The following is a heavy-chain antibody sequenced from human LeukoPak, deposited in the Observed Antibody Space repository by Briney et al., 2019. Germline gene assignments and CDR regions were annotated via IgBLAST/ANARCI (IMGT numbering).Heavy chain of an antibody. CDR2: INHSGST. Sequence: PSETLSLTCAVYGGSFSGYYWSWIRQPPGKGLEWIGEINHSGSTNYNPSLKSRVTISVDTSKNQFSLKLSSVTAADTAVYYCARLYNWNDRTLDYWGQGTLVTVSS. CDR1: GGSFSGYY. CDR3: ARLYNWNDRTLDY. V-gene: IGHV4-34*01. D-gene: IGHD1-20*01. J-gene: IGHJ4*02.